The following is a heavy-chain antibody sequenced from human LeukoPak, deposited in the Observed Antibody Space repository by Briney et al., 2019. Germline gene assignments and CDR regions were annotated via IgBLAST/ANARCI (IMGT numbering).Heavy chain of an antibody. CDR2: INPNSGGT. CDR1: GYTFTGYY. V-gene: IGHV1-2*02. CDR3: ARVKRVLRYFDWPPDLDY. D-gene: IGHD3-9*01. Sequence: ASVKVSCKASGYTFTGYYMHWVRQAPGQGLEWMGWINPNSGGTNYAQKFQGRVTMTRDTSISTAYRELSRLRSDDTAVYYCARVKRVLRYFDWPPDLDYWGQGTLVTVSS. J-gene: IGHJ4*02.